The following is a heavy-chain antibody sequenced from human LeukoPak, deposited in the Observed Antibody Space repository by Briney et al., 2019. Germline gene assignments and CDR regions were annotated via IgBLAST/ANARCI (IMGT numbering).Heavy chain of an antibody. J-gene: IGHJ3*02. V-gene: IGHV4-59*01. CDR2: IYYTGGT. Sequence: SETLSLTCTVSGGSISTYYWSWIRQPPGKGLEWIGYIYYTGGTNYNPSLRSRVTISVDASKNQFSLKLSSVTAADTAVYYCARDRCTGGSCAAFDIWGQGTVVTVSS. CDR3: ARDRCTGGSCAAFDI. D-gene: IGHD2-15*01. CDR1: GGSISTYY.